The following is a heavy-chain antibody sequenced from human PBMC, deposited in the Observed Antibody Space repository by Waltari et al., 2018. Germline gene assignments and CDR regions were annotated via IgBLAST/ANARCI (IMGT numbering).Heavy chain of an antibody. Sequence: QVQLVQSGAEVKKPGASVMVSCKASGYSFTGYYMHWVRRAPGQGLEWMGISNPSGGSTSYAQKFQGRVTMTRDTSTITVYMELSSLRSEDTAVYYCARHSGYDEYYFDYWGQGTLVTVSS. CDR2: SNPSGGST. CDR3: ARHSGYDEYYFDY. J-gene: IGHJ4*02. D-gene: IGHD5-12*01. V-gene: IGHV1-46*01. CDR1: GYSFTGYY.